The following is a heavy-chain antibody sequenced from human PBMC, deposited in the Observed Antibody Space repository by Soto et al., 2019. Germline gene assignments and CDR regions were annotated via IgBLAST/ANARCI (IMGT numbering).Heavy chain of an antibody. J-gene: IGHJ5*02. CDR3: AREYHP. D-gene: IGHD2-2*02. CDR1: GGSVSSGSYY. CDR2: IYYSGST. V-gene: IGHV4-61*01. Sequence: QVQLQESGPGLVKPSETLSLTCTVSGGSVSSGSYYWTWIRQPPGKGLEWIGHIYYSGSTNYNPSLQSRATISLDTSKNQFSLKLSSVTAADTAVXYCAREYHPWGQGTLVTVSS.